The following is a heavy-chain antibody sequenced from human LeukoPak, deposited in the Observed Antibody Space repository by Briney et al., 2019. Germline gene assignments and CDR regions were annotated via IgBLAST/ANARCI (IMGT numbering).Heavy chain of an antibody. CDR1: GFTFSSYA. Sequence: GGSLRLSCAASGFTFSSYAMNWVRQAPGKGLEWVANINRDGSERYYVDSVKGRFTISRDDAKSSLYLQMNSLRAEDTAVYYCARRNAMDVWGQGTTVIVFS. CDR3: ARRNAMDV. J-gene: IGHJ6*02. V-gene: IGHV3-7*03. CDR2: INRDGSER.